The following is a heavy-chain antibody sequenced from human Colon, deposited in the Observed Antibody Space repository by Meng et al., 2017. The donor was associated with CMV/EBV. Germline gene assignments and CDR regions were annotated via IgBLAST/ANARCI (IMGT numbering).Heavy chain of an antibody. CDR1: GFTLSDYW. CDR3: ARENVDTAMFNDY. V-gene: IGHV3-7*01. J-gene: IGHJ4*02. D-gene: IGHD5-18*01. CDR2: IKQDGSLE. Sequence: GGSLRLSCVVSGFTLSDYWMNWVRQAPGKGLEWVANIKQDGSLESYVDSVKGRFFVSRDNGKNSLYLQMNSLRAEDTAVYYCARENVDTAMFNDYWGQGTLVTVSS.